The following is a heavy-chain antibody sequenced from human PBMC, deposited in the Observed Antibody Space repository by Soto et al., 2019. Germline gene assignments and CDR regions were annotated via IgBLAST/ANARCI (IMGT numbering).Heavy chain of an antibody. CDR2: ITGDGDTT. CDR1: GFTFSSYA. V-gene: IGHV3-23*01. J-gene: IGHJ4*02. D-gene: IGHD2-15*01. Sequence: EVQSLESGGGLLQPGGSLRLSCAASGFTFSSYARNWVRQAPGKGLEWVSGITGDGDTTFYAGSVKGRFTISRDNSRNTVYLQMSSVRAEDTAVYYCAKEMTSGSRLAFDYWGQGTLVTVSS. CDR3: AKEMTSGSRLAFDY.